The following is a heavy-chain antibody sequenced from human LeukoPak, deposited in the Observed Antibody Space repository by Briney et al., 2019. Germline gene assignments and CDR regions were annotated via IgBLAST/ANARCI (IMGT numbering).Heavy chain of an antibody. CDR1: GFTFSDYY. V-gene: IGHV3-11*05. J-gene: IGHJ5*02. Sequence: GESLRLSCAASGFTFSDYYMSYIRQAPGKGREWVSYISTTRTYTDYADSVRGRFTISRDNAKNLLYLQMNSLRPEDTAVYYCARDWYCSSSICYTDRNWFDPWGQGTRVTVSS. CDR3: ARDWYCSSSICYTDRNWFDP. CDR2: ISTTRTYT. D-gene: IGHD2-2*02.